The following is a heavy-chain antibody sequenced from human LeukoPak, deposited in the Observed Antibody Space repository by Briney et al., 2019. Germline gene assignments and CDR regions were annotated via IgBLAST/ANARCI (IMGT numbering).Heavy chain of an antibody. CDR1: GFTFSSYS. J-gene: IGHJ4*02. V-gene: IGHV3-21*01. D-gene: IGHD3-22*01. CDR3: ARGHRDYYDSSGQPGDFDY. CDR2: ISSSSSYI. Sequence: PGGSLRLSCAASGFTFSSYSMNWVRQAPGKGLEWVSSISSSSSYIYYADSVKGRFTISRDNAKNSLYLQMNSLRAEHTAVYYCARGHRDYYDSSGQPGDFDYWGQGTLVTVSS.